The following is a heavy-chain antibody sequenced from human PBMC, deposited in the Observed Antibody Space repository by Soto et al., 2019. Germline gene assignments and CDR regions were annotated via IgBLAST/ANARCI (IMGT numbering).Heavy chain of an antibody. J-gene: IGHJ4*02. CDR2: INPNGGGT. D-gene: IGHD6-19*01. V-gene: IGHV1-2*02. CDR3: ATSSDWSPLLDY. Sequence: ASVKVSCKASEHTFTGYYLHWVRQAPGQGLEWMGWINPNGGGTIYAQKFQGRLTMTRDTSITTAYMELTRLRADDTAFYFCATSSDWSPLLDYWGQGTLVTVSS. CDR1: EHTFTGYY.